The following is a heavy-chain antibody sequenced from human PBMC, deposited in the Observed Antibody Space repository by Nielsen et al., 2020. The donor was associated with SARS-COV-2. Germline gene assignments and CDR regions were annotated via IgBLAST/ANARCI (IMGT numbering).Heavy chain of an antibody. CDR3: ARDACSSTSCYGLYYYYYGMDV. CDR2: ISSSSSYI. Sequence: GGSLRLSCAASGFTFSSYWMNWVRQAPGKGLEWVSSISSSSSYIYYADSVKGRFTISRDNAKNSLYLQMNSLRAEDTAVYYCARDACSSTSCYGLYYYYYGMDVWGQGTTVTVSS. V-gene: IGHV3-21*01. D-gene: IGHD2-2*01. CDR1: GFTFSSYW. J-gene: IGHJ6*02.